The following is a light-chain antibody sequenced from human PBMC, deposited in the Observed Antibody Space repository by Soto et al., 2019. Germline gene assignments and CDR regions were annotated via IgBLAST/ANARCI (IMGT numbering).Light chain of an antibody. V-gene: IGKV1-12*01. CDR2: AAS. J-gene: IGKJ1*01. CDR1: QGISSS. CDR3: QQANSFPWT. Sequence: DIPMTQSPSSVSASVGDRVTITCRASQGISSSLAWYQQKPGKAPKVLIYAASSSQSGVPSRFSGSGSGTDFTLTISSLQPEDFATYYCQQANSFPWTFGQGTKVDIK.